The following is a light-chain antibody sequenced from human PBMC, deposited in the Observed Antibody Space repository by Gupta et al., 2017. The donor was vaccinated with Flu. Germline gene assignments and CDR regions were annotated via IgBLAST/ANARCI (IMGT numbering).Light chain of an antibody. J-gene: IGLJ2*01. CDR3: QAWDGTNYVV. CDR1: KLGDKS. CDR2: QDT. V-gene: IGLV3-1*01. Sequence: SYGLTKPPSVSVSPGQTVSITCSEDKLGDKSACWYQHRPGHSPVLVIYQDTNRAAGIPERFSGSNAGNTATLTISGTHAMEEADYYCQAWDGTNYVVFGGGTKLTVL.